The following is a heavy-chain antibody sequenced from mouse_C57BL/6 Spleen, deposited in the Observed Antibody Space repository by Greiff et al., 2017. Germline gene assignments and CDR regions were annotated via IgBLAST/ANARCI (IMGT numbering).Heavy chain of an antibody. D-gene: IGHD2-4*01. Sequence: VQLKESGGGLVKPGGSLKLSCAASGFTFSDYGMHWVRQAPEKGLEWVAYISSGSSTIYYADTVKGRFTISRDNAKNTLFLQMTSLRSEDTAMYYCARRLRPYFDYWGQGTTLTVSS. J-gene: IGHJ2*01. CDR2: ISSGSSTI. CDR1: GFTFSDYG. V-gene: IGHV5-17*01. CDR3: ARRLRPYFDY.